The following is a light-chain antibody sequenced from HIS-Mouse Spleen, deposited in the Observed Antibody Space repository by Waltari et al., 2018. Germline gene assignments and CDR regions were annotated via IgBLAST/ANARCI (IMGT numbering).Light chain of an antibody. CDR2: RNN. Sequence: QSVLTQPPSASGTPGQRVTISCSGSSSNIGSNYVYWYQQLPGTAPKLLIYRNNRPPSGVPDRCAGSKSGTSASLAISGLRSEDEADYYCAAWDDSLSGPWVFGGGTKLTVL. CDR1: SSNIGSNY. J-gene: IGLJ3*02. V-gene: IGLV1-47*01. CDR3: AAWDDSLSGPWV.